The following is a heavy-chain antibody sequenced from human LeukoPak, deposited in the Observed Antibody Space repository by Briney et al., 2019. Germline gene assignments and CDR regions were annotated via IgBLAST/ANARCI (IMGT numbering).Heavy chain of an antibody. CDR1: GFTFSSYA. D-gene: IGHD3-16*01. CDR3: ASLLIPDIDY. J-gene: IGHJ4*02. V-gene: IGHV3-30-3*01. Sequence: GGSLRLSCAASGFTFSSYAMHWVRQAPGKGLQWVAVISYDGSQKYYADSVKGRFTISRDNSKNTLYLQMNSLRAEDTAVYYCASLLIPDIDYWGQGTLVTDSS. CDR2: ISYDGSQK.